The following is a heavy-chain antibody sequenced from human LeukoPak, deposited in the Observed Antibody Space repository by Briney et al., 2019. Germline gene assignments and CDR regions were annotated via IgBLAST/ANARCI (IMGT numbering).Heavy chain of an antibody. CDR1: GGSISSFY. J-gene: IGHJ4*02. V-gene: IGHV4-4*07. CDR3: ARDMYYYGSGSYRFDY. D-gene: IGHD3-10*01. CDR2: IYTSGTT. Sequence: SETLSLTCSVSGGSISSFYCNWMRQPAGKGLEWIGRIYTSGTTTYNPSLKSRVTMSVDTSKNQFSLKLSSVTAADTAVYYCARDMYYYGSGSYRFDYWGQGTLVTVSS.